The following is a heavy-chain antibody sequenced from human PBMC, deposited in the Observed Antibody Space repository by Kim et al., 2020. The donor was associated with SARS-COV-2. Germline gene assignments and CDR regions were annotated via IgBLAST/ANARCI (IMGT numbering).Heavy chain of an antibody. V-gene: IGHV3-30*18. Sequence: GGSLRLSCAASGFTFSSYGMHWVRQAPGKGLEWVAVISYDGSNKYYADSVKGRFTISRDNSKNTLYLQMNSLRAEDTAVYYCAKEGPGGRITDRLGFDYWGQGTLVTVSS. D-gene: IGHD3-3*01. CDR1: GFTFSSYG. J-gene: IGHJ4*02. CDR2: ISYDGSNK. CDR3: AKEGPGGRITDRLGFDY.